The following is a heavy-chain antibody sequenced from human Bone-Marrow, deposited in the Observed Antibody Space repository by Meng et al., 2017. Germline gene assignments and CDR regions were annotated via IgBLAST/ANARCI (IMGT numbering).Heavy chain of an antibody. CDR2: ISSSGSTI. CDR3: ARDHCSSTSCYLFYYYYGMDV. Sequence: GESLKISCAASGFTFSSYEMNWVRQAPGKGLEWVSYISSSGSTIYYADSVKGRFTISRDNAKNSLYLQMNSLRAEDTAVYYCARDHCSSTSCYLFYYYYGMDVWGQGTTVTVSS. CDR1: GFTFSSYE. J-gene: IGHJ6*02. V-gene: IGHV3-48*03. D-gene: IGHD2-2*01.